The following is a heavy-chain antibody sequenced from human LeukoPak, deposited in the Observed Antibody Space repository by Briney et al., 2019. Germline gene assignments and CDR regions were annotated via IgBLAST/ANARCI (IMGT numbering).Heavy chain of an antibody. CDR2: IIPMYGTT. D-gene: IGHD3-22*01. CDR1: GGTFSNYA. V-gene: IGHV1-69*06. CDR3: ARDASYYYDSSGYYCPDY. Sequence: ASVKVSCKASGGTFSNYAVSWVRQAPGQGLEWMGGIIPMYGTTNYAQKFQGRVTITADKSTSTAYMELSSLRSEDTAVYYCARDASYYYDSSGYYCPDYWGQGTLVTVSS. J-gene: IGHJ4*02.